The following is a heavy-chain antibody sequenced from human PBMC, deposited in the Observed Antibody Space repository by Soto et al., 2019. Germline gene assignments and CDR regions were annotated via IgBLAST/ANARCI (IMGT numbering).Heavy chain of an antibody. Sequence: PSETLSLTCTVSGGSISSGGYYWSWIRQPPGKGLEWIGSIYYSGSTYYNPSLKSRVTISVDTSKNQFSLKLSSVTAADTAVYYCAGTYYYDSSGYLLFDYWGQGTLVTVSS. CDR2: IYYSGST. V-gene: IGHV4-39*01. CDR1: GGSISSGGYY. D-gene: IGHD3-22*01. J-gene: IGHJ4*02. CDR3: AGTYYYDSSGYLLFDY.